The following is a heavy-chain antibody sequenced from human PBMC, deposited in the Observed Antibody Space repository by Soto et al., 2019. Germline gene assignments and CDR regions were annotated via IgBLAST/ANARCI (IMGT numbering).Heavy chain of an antibody. CDR3: ATRMTTASY. CDR1: LFVVSDNY. J-gene: IGHJ4*02. CDR2: IYSGGGT. Sequence: EERLVQSGGGLVQPGRSLRLSCAASLFVVSDNYMSWVRQSPGKGLEWVALIYSGGGTDYADSVKGRFTISRDKSKNTLYLHMINLKPADTGIYYCATRMTTASYWGQGTVVTVSP. V-gene: IGHV3-66*01. D-gene: IGHD4-17*01.